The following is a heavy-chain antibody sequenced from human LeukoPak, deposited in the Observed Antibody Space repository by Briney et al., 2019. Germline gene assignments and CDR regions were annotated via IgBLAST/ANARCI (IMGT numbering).Heavy chain of an antibody. CDR1: VGSISRLY. CDR2: IYYSGST. V-gene: IGHV4-59*11. CDR3: AGHSPSRDWYLLL. J-gene: IGHJ2*01. D-gene: IGHD2-2*01. Sequence: SETLSLTRGVSVGSISRLYGSCSRQPPGKGLEWIGYIYYSGSTNYNPSLRSRVTISVDTSKNQFSLNLNSVTAADTAVYYRAGHSPSRDWYLLLWRGGTLVTVSS.